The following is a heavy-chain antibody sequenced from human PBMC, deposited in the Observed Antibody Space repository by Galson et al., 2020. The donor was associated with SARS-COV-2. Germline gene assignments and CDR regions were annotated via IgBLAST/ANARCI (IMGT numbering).Heavy chain of an antibody. J-gene: IGHJ4*02. CDR3: ARGAGMTTVVTPQVY. D-gene: IGHD4-17*01. CDR1: GYTFSTYG. CDR2: ISAYNGNT. Sequence: APVKVSCKASGYTFSTYGIKWVRQAPGQGHEWMGWISAYNGNTNYAQKLQGRVTMTTDTSTSTAYMELRSLKSDDTAVYYCARGAGMTTVVTPQVYWGQGTLVTVSS. V-gene: IGHV1-18*01.